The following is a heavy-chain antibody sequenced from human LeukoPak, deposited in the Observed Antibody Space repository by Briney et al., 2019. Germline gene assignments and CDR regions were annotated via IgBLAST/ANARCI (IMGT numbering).Heavy chain of an antibody. CDR3: ARGHSPHDYGGNPDWYFDL. D-gene: IGHD4-23*01. CDR1: GFTFSSYA. V-gene: IGHV3-30*04. CDR2: ISYDGSNK. J-gene: IGHJ2*01. Sequence: PGGSLRLSCAASGFTFSSYAMHWVRQAPGKGLEWVAVISYDGSNKYYADSVKGRFTISRDNSKNTLYLQMNSLRAEDTAVYYCARGHSPHDYGGNPDWYFDLWGRGTLVTVSS.